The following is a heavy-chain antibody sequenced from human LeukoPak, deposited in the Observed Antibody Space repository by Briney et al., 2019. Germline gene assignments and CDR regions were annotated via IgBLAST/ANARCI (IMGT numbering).Heavy chain of an antibody. D-gene: IGHD1-26*01. Sequence: SETLSLTCTVSGGSISSSSYYWGWIRQPPGKGLEWIGSIYYSGSTYYNPSLKSRVTISADTSKDQFSLKLSSVTAADTAVYYCARLYSGSYGFDYWGQGTLVTVSS. CDR2: IYYSGST. V-gene: IGHV4-39*01. CDR3: ARLYSGSYGFDY. J-gene: IGHJ4*02. CDR1: GGSISSSSYY.